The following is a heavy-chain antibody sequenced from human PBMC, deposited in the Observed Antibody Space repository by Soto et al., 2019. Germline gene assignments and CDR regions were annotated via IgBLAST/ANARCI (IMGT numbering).Heavy chain of an antibody. CDR3: ARGFGELAAHYYYYYMDV. V-gene: IGHV1-8*01. Sequence: GASVKVSCKASGYTFTSYDINWVRQATGQGLEWMGWMNPNSGNTGYAQKFQGRVTMTRNTSISTAYMELSRLRSDDTAVYYCARGFGELAAHYYYYYMDVWGKGTTVTVSS. CDR2: MNPNSGNT. J-gene: IGHJ6*03. CDR1: GYTFTSYD. D-gene: IGHD3-10*01.